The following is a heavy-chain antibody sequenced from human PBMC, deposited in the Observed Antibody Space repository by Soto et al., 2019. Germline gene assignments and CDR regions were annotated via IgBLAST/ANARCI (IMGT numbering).Heavy chain of an antibody. CDR2: IKPDGSLT. CDR1: GFTFDTYW. CDR3: ARTGR. Sequence: EVQLVEAGGGLVQPGGSLRLSCAASGFTFDTYWMSWVRQAPGKGLEWVANIKPDGSLTDYVDSVKGRFTISRDNAQNSLFLQMTRLRDEDTAVYYCARTGRWGHGTFVTVSS. V-gene: IGHV3-7*05. J-gene: IGHJ4*03. D-gene: IGHD1-1*01.